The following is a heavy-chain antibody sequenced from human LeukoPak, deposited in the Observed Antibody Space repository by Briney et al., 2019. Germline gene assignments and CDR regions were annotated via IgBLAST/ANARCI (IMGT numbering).Heavy chain of an antibody. V-gene: IGHV1-8*01. CDR1: GYTFPNYD. Sequence: ASVTVSFKASGYTFPNYDINWVRQATGQGGEGMGWMNPEIGNTAYVQKFQGRVTITRNTSISTAYMELSSLRSEDTAVYYCARSLSLVRGVIHYFDNWGQGTLATVSS. D-gene: IGHD3-10*01. J-gene: IGHJ4*02. CDR3: ARSLSLVRGVIHYFDN. CDR2: MNPEIGNT.